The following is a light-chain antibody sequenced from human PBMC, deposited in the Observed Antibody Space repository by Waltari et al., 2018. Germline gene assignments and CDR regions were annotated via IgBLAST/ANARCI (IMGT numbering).Light chain of an antibody. J-gene: IGLJ3*02. CDR3: CSFTSRSTWV. V-gene: IGLV2-14*01. CDR2: DVS. Sequence: QSALTQPASVSGSPGQSITISCTGTSSDVGGYNYVSWYQQHPGKVPKLLIFDVSNAPSVVFNRFSGSKSVNTASLTISGLQAEDESDYYCCSFTSRSTWVFGGGTKLTVL. CDR1: SSDVGGYNY.